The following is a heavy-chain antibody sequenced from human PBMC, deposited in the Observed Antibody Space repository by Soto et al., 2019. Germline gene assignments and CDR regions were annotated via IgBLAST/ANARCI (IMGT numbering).Heavy chain of an antibody. CDR2: IGVYVDSYPT. CDR3: AVDTVGTGSY. Sequence: EVQVVESGGGLVQPGGSLRISCAGSGFIFRDHTLDWVRQTPGKGLEWVGRIGVYVDSYPTQYAASVNGRFTISRDDSQNSAILQMNSLRIEDTAVYYCAVDTVGTGSYWGQGALVTVSS. J-gene: IGHJ4*02. CDR1: GFIFRDHT. V-gene: IGHV3-72*01. D-gene: IGHD5-12*01.